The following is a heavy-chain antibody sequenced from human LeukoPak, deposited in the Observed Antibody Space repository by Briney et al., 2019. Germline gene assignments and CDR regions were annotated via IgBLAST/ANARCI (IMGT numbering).Heavy chain of an antibody. D-gene: IGHD2-15*01. CDR1: GYSFTNYW. Sequence: GESLKISCKGSGYSFTNYWVGWVRQMPGKGLEWMGIIYPGDSDTRYSPSFQGQVTISADKSINTAYLQWSSLKASGTAIYYCAKHTREGASDTPFDYWGQGTLVTVSS. J-gene: IGHJ4*02. CDR2: IYPGDSDT. CDR3: AKHTREGASDTPFDY. V-gene: IGHV5-51*01.